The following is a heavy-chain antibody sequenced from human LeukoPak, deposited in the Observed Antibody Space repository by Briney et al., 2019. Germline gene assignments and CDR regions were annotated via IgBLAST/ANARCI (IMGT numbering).Heavy chain of an antibody. Sequence: SETLSLTCTVSGGSISSYYWSWIRQPPGKGLEWIGYIYYSGSTNYNPSLESRVTISVDTSKNQFSLKLSSVTAADTAVYYCARALPVFYSSGWYYFDYWGQGTLVTVSS. V-gene: IGHV4-59*01. D-gene: IGHD6-19*01. CDR3: ARALPVFYSSGWYYFDY. J-gene: IGHJ4*02. CDR1: GGSISSYY. CDR2: IYYSGST.